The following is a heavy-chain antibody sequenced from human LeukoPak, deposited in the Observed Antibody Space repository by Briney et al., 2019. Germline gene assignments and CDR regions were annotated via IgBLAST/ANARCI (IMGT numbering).Heavy chain of an antibody. CDR2: INHSGST. J-gene: IGHJ5*02. CDR3: ARDRYYYDSSGYSTPNQFDP. V-gene: IGHV4-34*01. D-gene: IGHD3-22*01. Sequence: SETLSLTCAVYGGSFSGYYWSWIRQPPGKGLEWIGEINHSGSTNYNPSLKSRLGISVDTSKNQFSLKLNSVTAADTAVYYCARDRYYYDSSGYSTPNQFDPWGQGTLVTVSS. CDR1: GGSFSGYY.